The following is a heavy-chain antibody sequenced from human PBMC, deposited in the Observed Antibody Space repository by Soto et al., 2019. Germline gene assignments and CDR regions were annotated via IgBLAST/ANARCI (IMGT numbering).Heavy chain of an antibody. CDR2: ISGSGGGT. J-gene: IGHJ4*02. CDR1: GIMFSSYA. Sequence: EVQLLESGGGLVQSGGSLRLSCAASGIMFSSYAMNWVRQAPGKGLEWVSAISGSGGGTYYADSVKGRFTISRDNSKNTLYLQMNSLRAEDTAVYYCAKDKVSATILAPTYFDYWGQGTLVTVSS. D-gene: IGHD5-12*01. CDR3: AKDKVSATILAPTYFDY. V-gene: IGHV3-23*01.